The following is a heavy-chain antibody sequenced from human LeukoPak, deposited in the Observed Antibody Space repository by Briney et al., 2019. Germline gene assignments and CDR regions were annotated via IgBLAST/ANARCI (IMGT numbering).Heavy chain of an antibody. J-gene: IGHJ4*02. CDR1: GCTFTGYY. CDR3: ARSISGYYRSFDY. D-gene: IGHD3-3*01. CDR2: INPNSGGT. V-gene: IGHV1-2*02. Sequence: ASVKLSCKASGCTFTGYYMHWVRQAPGQGLEWMGWINPNSGGTNYAQKFQGRVTMTRDTSISTAYMELSRLRSDDTAVYYCARSISGYYRSFDYWGQGTLVTVSS.